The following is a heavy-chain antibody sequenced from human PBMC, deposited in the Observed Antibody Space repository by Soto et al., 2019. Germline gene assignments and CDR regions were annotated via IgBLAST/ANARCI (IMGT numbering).Heavy chain of an antibody. J-gene: IGHJ4*02. CDR2: ISYDGSDK. CDR3: GKDRYFDPISLS. Sequence: GGSLRLSCAASGFTLSSYAMHWVRQAPGKGLEWVALISYDGSDKDYADSVKGRFTISRDNSRNTLFLQMNSLRAEDTAVYYWGKDRYFDPISLSWGQGTLVTVPS. CDR1: GFTLSSYA. D-gene: IGHD3-9*01. V-gene: IGHV3-30-3*01.